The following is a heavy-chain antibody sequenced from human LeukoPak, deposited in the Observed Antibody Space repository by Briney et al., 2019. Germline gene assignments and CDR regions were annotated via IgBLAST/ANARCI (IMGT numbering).Heavy chain of an antibody. V-gene: IGHV1-2*02. CDR2: INPNSGGT. CDR1: GYTFTGYY. CDR3: ARGMKRYCSGGSCYAIYY. D-gene: IGHD2-15*01. Sequence: ASVKGSCKASGYTFTGYYMHWVRQAPGQRLEWMGWINPNSGGTNYAQKFQGRVTMTRDTSISTAYMELSRPRSEDTAVYYCARGMKRYCSGGSCYAIYYWGQGTLVTVSS. J-gene: IGHJ4*02.